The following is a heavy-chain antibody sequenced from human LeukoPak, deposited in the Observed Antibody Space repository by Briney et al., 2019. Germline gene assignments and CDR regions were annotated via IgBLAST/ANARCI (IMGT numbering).Heavy chain of an antibody. V-gene: IGHV5-51*01. D-gene: IGHD3-10*01. CDR3: ARHGEYGSGSYFYYGMDV. J-gene: IGHJ6*04. Sequence: GESLKISCKGSGYSFTSYWIGWVRQMPGKGLEWMGIIYPGDSDTRYSPSFQGQVTISADKSLSTAYLQWSSLKASDTAMYYCARHGEYGSGSYFYYGMDVWGKGTTVTVSS. CDR2: IYPGDSDT. CDR1: GYSFTSYW.